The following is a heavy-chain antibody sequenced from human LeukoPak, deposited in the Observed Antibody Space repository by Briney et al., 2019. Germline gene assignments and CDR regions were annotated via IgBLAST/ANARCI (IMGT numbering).Heavy chain of an antibody. D-gene: IGHD5-12*01. CDR1: GGTFSSYA. CDR2: IIPIFGTA. CDR3: QVNSGYDWDPYYFDY. Sequence: GASVKVSCKASGGTFSSYAISWVRQAPGQGLEWMGGIIPIFGTANYAQKFQGRVTITADKSTSTAYMELSSLRSEDTAVYYCQVNSGYDWDPYYFDYWGQGTLVTVSS. V-gene: IGHV1-69*06. J-gene: IGHJ4*02.